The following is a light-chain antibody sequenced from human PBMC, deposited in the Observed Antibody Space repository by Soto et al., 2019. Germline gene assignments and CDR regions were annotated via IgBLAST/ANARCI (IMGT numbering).Light chain of an antibody. CDR1: QSISSY. CDR2: AAS. V-gene: IGKV1-39*01. Sequence: DIQMTQSPSSLSASVGDRVTITCRASQSISSYLNWYQQKPGKAPKVLIYAASSLQSGVPSRFSGIGSGTDFTLSISSLQPEDFATYYCQQHNSYPRTFGQGTKV. CDR3: QQHNSYPRT. J-gene: IGKJ1*01.